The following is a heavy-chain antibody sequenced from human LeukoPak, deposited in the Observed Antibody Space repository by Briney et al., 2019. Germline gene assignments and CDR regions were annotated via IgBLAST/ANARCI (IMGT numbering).Heavy chain of an antibody. J-gene: IGHJ5*02. Sequence: GGSLRLSCAASGFTFSSYEMNWVRQAPGKGLEWVAFIRHDGTNKFYADSVKGRFTISRDSSKNTLYLQMSSLTVEDTATYFCTKEKVAYYSSHWSGLFDTWGQGTLVVVSS. CDR2: IRHDGTNK. CDR3: TKEKVAYYSSHWSGLFDT. D-gene: IGHD6-13*01. CDR1: GFTFSSYE. V-gene: IGHV3-30*02.